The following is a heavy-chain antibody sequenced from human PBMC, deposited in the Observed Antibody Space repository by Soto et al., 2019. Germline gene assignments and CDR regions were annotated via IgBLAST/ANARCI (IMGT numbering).Heavy chain of an antibody. D-gene: IGHD3-10*01. CDR2: INPNSGGT. CDR3: ARVAGYYCSGKGRISYYYYGMDV. CDR1: GYTFTGYY. J-gene: IGHJ6*02. V-gene: IGHV1-2*02. Sequence: GASVKVSCKASGYTFTGYYMHWVRQAPGQGLEWMGWINPNSGGTNYAQKFQGRVTMTRDTSISTAYMELSRLRSDDTAVYYCARVAGYYCSGKGRISYYYYGMDVWGQGTTVTVSS.